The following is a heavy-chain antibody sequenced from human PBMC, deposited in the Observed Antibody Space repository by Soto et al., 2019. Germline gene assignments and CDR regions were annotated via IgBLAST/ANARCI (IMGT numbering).Heavy chain of an antibody. CDR2: IYPGDSDT. CDR3: ARGIKYGDYSRWFDP. D-gene: IGHD4-17*01. CDR1: GYSFTSYW. V-gene: IGHV5-51*01. J-gene: IGHJ5*02. Sequence: GESLKISCKGSGYSFTSYWIGWVRQMPGKGLEWMGIIYPGDSDTRYSPSFQGQVTISADKSISTAYLQWSSLQSEDTAVYYCARGIKYGDYSRWFDPWGPGTLVTVSS.